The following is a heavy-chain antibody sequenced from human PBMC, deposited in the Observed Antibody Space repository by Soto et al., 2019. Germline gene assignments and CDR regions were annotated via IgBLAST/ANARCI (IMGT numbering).Heavy chain of an antibody. V-gene: IGHV3-30*18. Sequence: GGSLRLSCAASGFTFSSYGVHWVRQAPGKGLEWVALISYDGSNKYYADSVKGRFTISRDNSKNTLYLQMNSLRVEDTAVYYCTKDEQLWSPNSNYFDYWGQGTLVTVSS. CDR1: GFTFSSYG. D-gene: IGHD5-18*01. J-gene: IGHJ4*02. CDR3: TKDEQLWSPNSNYFDY. CDR2: ISYDGSNK.